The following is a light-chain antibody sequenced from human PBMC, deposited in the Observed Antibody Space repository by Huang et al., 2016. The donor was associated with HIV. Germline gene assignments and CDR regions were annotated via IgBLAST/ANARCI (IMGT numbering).Light chain of an antibody. J-gene: IGKJ1*01. CDR1: QNISSW. V-gene: IGKV1-5*03. Sequence: DIQMTQSPSTLSAFVGDRVTITCRASQNISSWFAWYQQKPGKAPKLLMYKASSLESGVPSRFSGSGSGTEFTLTISSLQPDDFAIYYCQQYNSYSWTFGQGTKVEI. CDR2: KAS. CDR3: QQYNSYSWT.